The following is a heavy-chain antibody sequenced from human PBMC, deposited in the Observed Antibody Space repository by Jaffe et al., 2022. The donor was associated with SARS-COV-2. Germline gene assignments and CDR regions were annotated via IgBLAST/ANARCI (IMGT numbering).Heavy chain of an antibody. D-gene: IGHD4-17*01. CDR1: GFTFSNAW. J-gene: IGHJ6*02. CDR2: ISSERHGGTP. V-gene: IGHV3-15*01. Sequence: EVQLVESGGGLVKPGGSLRLSCAASGFTFSNAWMSWVRQAPGKGLEWVGRISSERHGGTPDYGAPGKGRFIISRDDSKNTLYLQMNSLKTEDTALYYCTTSPTVTTYYYNYYAMDVWGQGTTVTVSS. CDR3: TTSPTVTTYYYNYYAMDV.